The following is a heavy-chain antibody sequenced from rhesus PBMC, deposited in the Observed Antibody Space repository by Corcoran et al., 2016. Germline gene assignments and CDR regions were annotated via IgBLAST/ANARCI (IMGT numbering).Heavy chain of an antibody. Sequence: EVQLVESGGGLVQPGGSLRLSCAASGFTFSNVWMNWVRQAPGKGREWVARIKSKADGGTADYAASVKGRFTISRDDSKNTLYLQMNSLKNEDTAVYYCTTPYYNIWTGYYYWGQGVLVTVSS. J-gene: IGHJ4*01. CDR2: IKSKADGGTA. D-gene: IGHD3-3*01. CDR1: GFTFSNVW. CDR3: TTPYYNIWTGYYY. V-gene: IGHV3-30*01.